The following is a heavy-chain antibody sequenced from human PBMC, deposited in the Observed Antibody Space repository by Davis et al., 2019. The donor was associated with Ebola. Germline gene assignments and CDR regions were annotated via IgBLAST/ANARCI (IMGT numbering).Heavy chain of an antibody. CDR3: ARHKTRSRNSSSALSMDV. J-gene: IGHJ6*04. Sequence: PGGSLRLSCKGSGYSFTSYWISWVRQMPGKGLEWMGRIDPSDSYTNYSPSFQGHVTISADKSISTAYLQWSSLKASDTAMYYCARHKTRSRNSSSALSMDVWGKGTTVTVSS. V-gene: IGHV5-10-1*01. CDR1: GYSFTSYW. CDR2: IDPSDSYT. D-gene: IGHD6-6*01.